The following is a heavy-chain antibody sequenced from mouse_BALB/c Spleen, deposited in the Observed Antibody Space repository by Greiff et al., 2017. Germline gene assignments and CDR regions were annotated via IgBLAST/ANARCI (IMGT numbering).Heavy chain of an antibody. CDR2: IRNKANGYTT. V-gene: IGHV7-3*02. CDR1: GFTFTEYY. Sequence: EVMLVQSGAGLVQPGGSLRLSCTTSGFTFTEYYMSWVRQPPGKALEWLGCIRNKANGYTTEYSASVKGRFTISRDNSQSILYLQMTTLRAEDSATYYCARDRAMDYWGQGTSVTVSS. J-gene: IGHJ4*01. CDR3: ARDRAMDY.